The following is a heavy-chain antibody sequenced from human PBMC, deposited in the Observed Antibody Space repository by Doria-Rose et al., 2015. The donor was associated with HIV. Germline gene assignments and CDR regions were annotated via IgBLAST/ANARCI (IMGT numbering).Heavy chain of an antibody. CDR3: ATGHRDGFNYGGDF. J-gene: IGHJ4*02. D-gene: IGHD5-12*01. V-gene: IGHV1-24*01. Sequence: VPLVESGAEVKKPGASVRVSCKVSGYTLTGLSMHWVRQAPGKGLEWLGGFHPQDGETIYTQKFQGRVIMTEDTSTDTAYLELSSLTSEDTAVYYCATGHRDGFNYGGDFWGQGTLVTVSS. CDR1: GYTLTGLS. CDR2: FHPQDGET.